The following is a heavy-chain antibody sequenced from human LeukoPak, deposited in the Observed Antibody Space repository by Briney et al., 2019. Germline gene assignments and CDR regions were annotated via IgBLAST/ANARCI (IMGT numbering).Heavy chain of an antibody. CDR3: AELGITMIGGV. CDR1: GFTFSSNG. V-gene: IGHV3-23*01. J-gene: IGHJ6*04. CDR2: LSGSGGST. Sequence: GGSLRLSCAASGFTFSSNGMSWVRQTPGKGPEWVSALSGSGGSTYYADSVKGRFTISRDNAKNSLYLQMNSLRAEDTAVYYCAELGITMIGGVWGKGTTVTISS. D-gene: IGHD3-10*02.